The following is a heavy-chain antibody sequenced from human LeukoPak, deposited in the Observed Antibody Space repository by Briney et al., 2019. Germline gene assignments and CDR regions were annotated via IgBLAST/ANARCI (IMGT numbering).Heavy chain of an antibody. D-gene: IGHD5-12*01. J-gene: IGHJ4*02. CDR3: ARTGYSGYGTQVH. CDR1: GGSISSGDYY. Sequence: SQTLSLTCTVSGGSISSGDYYWGWIRQPPGKGLEWIGSIHNSGRSSYNLSLKSRLTISVDTSKNQFSLKLSSVTAADTAVYYCARTGYSGYGTQVHWGQGTLVTVSS. V-gene: IGHV4-39*01. CDR2: IHNSGRS.